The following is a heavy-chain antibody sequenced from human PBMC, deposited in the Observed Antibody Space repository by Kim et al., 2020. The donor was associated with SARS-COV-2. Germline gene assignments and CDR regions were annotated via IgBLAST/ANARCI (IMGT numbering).Heavy chain of an antibody. V-gene: IGHV6-1*01. Sequence: SQTLSLTCAISGDSVSSNSAAWNWIRQSPSRCLEWLGRTYYRSKWYNDYAVSVKSRITINPDTSNNQFSLQLNSVTPEDTSVYYCAREYSSSSGNYYYYGMDVWGQGTTVTVSS. CDR3: AREYSSSSGNYYYYGMDV. CDR1: GDSVSSNSAA. J-gene: IGHJ6*02. CDR2: TYYRSKWYN. D-gene: IGHD6-6*01.